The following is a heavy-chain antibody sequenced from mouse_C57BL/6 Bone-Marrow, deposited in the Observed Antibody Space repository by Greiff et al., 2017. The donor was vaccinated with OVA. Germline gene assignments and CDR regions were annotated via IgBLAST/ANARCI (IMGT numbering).Heavy chain of an antibody. CDR2: ISSGGSYT. D-gene: IGHD1-1*01. Sequence: EVQRVESGGDLVKPGGSLKLSCAASGFTFSSYGMSWVRQTPDKRLEWVATISSGGSYTYYPDSVKGRFTISRDNAKNTLYLQMSSLKSEDTAMYYCARHERNYYGSSYDFDDWGQGTTLTVSS. CDR3: ARHERNYYGSSYDFDD. V-gene: IGHV5-6*01. CDR1: GFTFSSYG. J-gene: IGHJ2*01.